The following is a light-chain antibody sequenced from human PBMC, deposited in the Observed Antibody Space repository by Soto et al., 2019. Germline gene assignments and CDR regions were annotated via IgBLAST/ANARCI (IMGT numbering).Light chain of an antibody. CDR2: GAS. J-gene: IGKJ1*01. Sequence: EIVLTQSPGTLSLSPGERATLSCRASQSVSSSYLAWYQQKPGQAPRLLICGASTRATGIPARFSGSGSGTEFTLTISSLQSEDFAVYYCQQYNNWPRTFGQGTKVDIK. CDR3: QQYNNWPRT. CDR1: QSVSSSY. V-gene: IGKV3-15*01.